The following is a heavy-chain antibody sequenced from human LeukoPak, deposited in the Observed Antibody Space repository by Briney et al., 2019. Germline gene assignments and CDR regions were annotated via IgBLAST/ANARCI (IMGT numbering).Heavy chain of an antibody. CDR3: ASPQRQDIVVVSGTAPYYYYGMDV. CDR2: MNPNSGNT. D-gene: IGHD2-15*01. Sequence: GASVKVSCKASGYTFTSYDINWVRQATGQGLEWMGWMNPNSGNTGYAQKFQGRVTMTRNTSISTAYMELSGLRSEDTAVYFCASPQRQDIVVVSGTAPYYYYGMDVWGQGTTVIVSS. CDR1: GYTFTSYD. J-gene: IGHJ6*02. V-gene: IGHV1-8*01.